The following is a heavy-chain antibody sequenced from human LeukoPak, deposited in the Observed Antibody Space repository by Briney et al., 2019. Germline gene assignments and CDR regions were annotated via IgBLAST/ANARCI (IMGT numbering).Heavy chain of an antibody. V-gene: IGHV3-9*01. D-gene: IGHD6-19*01. CDR2: ISWNSGSI. CDR3: ARDPYSGGYGAYYYYYMDV. J-gene: IGHJ6*03. CDR1: GFTFDDYA. Sequence: GGSLRLSCEASGFTFDDYAMHWVRQAPGKGLEWVSGISWNSGSIGYADSVKGRFTISRDNAKNSLYLQMNSLRDEDTAVYYCARDPYSGGYGAYYYYYMDVWGKGTTVTVSS.